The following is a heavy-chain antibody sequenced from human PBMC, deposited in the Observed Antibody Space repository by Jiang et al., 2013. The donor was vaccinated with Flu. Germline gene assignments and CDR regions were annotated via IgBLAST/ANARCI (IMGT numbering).Heavy chain of an antibody. J-gene: IGHJ2*01. CDR1: TFSSYA. Sequence: TFSSYAISWVRQAPGQGLEWMGGIIPIFGTANYAQKFQGRVTITADESTSTAYMELSSLRSEDTAVYYCAGMVVTTNGGWYFDLWGRGTLVTVSS. CDR3: AGMVVTTNGGWYFDL. CDR2: IIPIFGTA. V-gene: IGHV1-69*01. D-gene: IGHD2-21*02.